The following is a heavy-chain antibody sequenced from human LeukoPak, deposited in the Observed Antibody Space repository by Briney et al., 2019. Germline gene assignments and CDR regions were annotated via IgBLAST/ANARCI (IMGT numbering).Heavy chain of an antibody. V-gene: IGHV3-23*01. D-gene: IGHD1-26*01. CDR3: AKGWDYYMDV. Sequence: GGSLRLSCAASGFTFSSKWMSWVRQAPGKGLEWVSAISGSGGSTYYADSVKGRFTISRDNAKNSLYLQMNSLRAEDTAVYYCAKGWDYYMDVWGKGATVTVSS. CDR2: ISGSGGST. J-gene: IGHJ6*03. CDR1: GFTFSSKW.